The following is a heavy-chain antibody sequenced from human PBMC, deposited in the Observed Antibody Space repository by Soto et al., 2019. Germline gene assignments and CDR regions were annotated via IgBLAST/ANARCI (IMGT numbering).Heavy chain of an antibody. CDR2: INPNSGGT. D-gene: IGHD6-13*01. J-gene: IGHJ4*02. Sequence: QIQLGQSGAEVEKPGASVRVSCRASGKTFSGYYIHWVRQAPGEGLEWMGWINPNSGGTKFAQKFQVRITMTRDISIGTVYMNLTGLTFDDTAVYYCATRGSSWRESLDYWGQGTRVSVSS. V-gene: IGHV1-2*02. CDR1: GKTFSGYY. CDR3: ATRGSSWRESLDY.